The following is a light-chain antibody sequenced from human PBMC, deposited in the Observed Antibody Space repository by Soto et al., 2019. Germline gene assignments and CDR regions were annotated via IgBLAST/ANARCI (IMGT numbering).Light chain of an antibody. J-gene: IGLJ1*01. Sequence: HSVLTQPASVSGSPGQSITISCIGTSSDVGGYNYVAWYQQHPGKAPKLMIYEVSNRPSGVSNRFSGSKSGNTLSLTISGLQAEDEADYYCSSSTSSSTLYVFGTGTKVTVL. CDR2: EVS. V-gene: IGLV2-14*01. CDR1: SSDVGGYNY. CDR3: SSSTSSSTLYV.